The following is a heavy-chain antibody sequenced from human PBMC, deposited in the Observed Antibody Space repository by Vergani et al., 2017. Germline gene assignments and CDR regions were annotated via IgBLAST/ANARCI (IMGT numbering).Heavy chain of an antibody. D-gene: IGHD2-15*01. CDR1: GFTFNQYG. CDR3: AKEGHTSGKCGAYDY. CDR2: TWYDGNNK. J-gene: IGHJ4*02. Sequence: QVQLVESGGGVVQPGRSLRLSCAASGFTFNQYGMHWVRQAPGKGLEWVAVTWYDGNNKQYADSVKGRFTISRDNSKSTMYLQMNSLRDEDTGVYYCAKEGHTSGKCGAYDYWGQGTLVTVSS. V-gene: IGHV3-33*06.